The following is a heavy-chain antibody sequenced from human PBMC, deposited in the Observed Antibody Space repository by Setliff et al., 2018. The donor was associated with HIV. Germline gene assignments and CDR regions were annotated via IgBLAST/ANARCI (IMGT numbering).Heavy chain of an antibody. CDR2: VYYSGTT. V-gene: IGHV4-39*06. D-gene: IGHD2-2*01. J-gene: IGHJ4*02. CDR3: ARLSCSSNSCPFDY. Sequence: TSETLSLTCTVSGDSISSGGYYWSWIRQHPGKGLEWIGSVYYSGTTYYNPSLKSRLRMSVDTSKNQFTLKVISMTAADTAVYYCARLSCSSNSCPFDYWVQGTLVTVSS. CDR1: GDSISSGGYY.